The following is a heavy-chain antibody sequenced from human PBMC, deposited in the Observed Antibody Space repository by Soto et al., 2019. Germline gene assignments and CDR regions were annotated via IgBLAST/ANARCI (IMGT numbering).Heavy chain of an antibody. V-gene: IGHV4-4*02. CDR1: GGSISSSNW. CDR3: ARAQQWRGDYGMDV. J-gene: IGHJ6*02. D-gene: IGHD6-19*01. CDR2: IYHSGST. Sequence: QVQLQESGPGLVKPSGTLSLTCAVSGGSISSSNWWSWVRQLPGKELEWIGEIYHSGSTNYNPSLESRVTISVDKSKNQFSLKLSSVTAADTAVYYCARAQQWRGDYGMDVRGQETTVTVSS.